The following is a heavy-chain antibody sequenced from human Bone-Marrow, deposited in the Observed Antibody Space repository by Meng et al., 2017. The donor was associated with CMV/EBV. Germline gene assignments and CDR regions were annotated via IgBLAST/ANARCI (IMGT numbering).Heavy chain of an antibody. Sequence: GESLKISCAASGFTFSDYYMSWIRQAPGKGLERVSYISSSGSTIYYTDSVKGRFTISRDNARTSLYLQMNSLRVEDTAVYYCAKGKSRAPFCSSPTCAQYYFDYWGQGTLVTVSS. D-gene: IGHD2-2*01. CDR2: ISSSGSTI. CDR1: GFTFSDYY. V-gene: IGHV3-11*01. J-gene: IGHJ4*02. CDR3: AKGKSRAPFCSSPTCAQYYFDY.